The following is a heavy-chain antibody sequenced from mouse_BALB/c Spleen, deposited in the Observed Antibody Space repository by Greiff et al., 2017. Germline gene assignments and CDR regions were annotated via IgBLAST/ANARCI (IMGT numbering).Heavy chain of an antibody. D-gene: IGHD1-1*01. CDR2: IYPGDGDT. J-gene: IGHJ1*01. V-gene: IGHV1-80*01. Sequence: LVESGAELVRPGSSVKISCKASGYAFSSYWMNWVKQRPGQGLEWIGQIYPGDGDTNYNGKFKGKATLTADKSSSTAYMQLSSLTSEDSAVYFCARSPYYGSSYWYFDVWGAGTTVTVSS. CDR3: ARSPYYGSSYWYFDV. CDR1: GYAFSSYW.